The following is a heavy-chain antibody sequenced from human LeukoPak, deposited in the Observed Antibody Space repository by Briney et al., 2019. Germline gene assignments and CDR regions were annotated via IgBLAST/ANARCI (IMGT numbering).Heavy chain of an antibody. V-gene: IGHV3-7*05. CDR1: GFTFSSYW. CDR2: IKQGGRAI. J-gene: IGHJ4*02. CDR3: ARLSWNDYDRSGFDN. D-gene: IGHD3-22*01. Sequence: AGGSLRLSCAASGFTFSSYWMSWVRRAPGKGLEWVANIKQGGRAIYYVDSVKGRFTISRDNAKNSLYVQMSSLRAEDTAVYYCARLSWNDYDRSGFDNWGQGTLVTVSS.